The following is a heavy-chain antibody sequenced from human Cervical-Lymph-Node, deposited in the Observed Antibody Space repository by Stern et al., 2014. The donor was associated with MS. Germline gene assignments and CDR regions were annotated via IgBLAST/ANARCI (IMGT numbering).Heavy chain of an antibody. CDR1: GYSFTNYA. D-gene: IGHD5-12*01. J-gene: IGHJ6*02. CDR2: INTNTGHP. CDR3: ARGGASWRYGMDV. Sequence: VQLVESGSELKKPGASVKVSCKASGYSFTNYAMTWVRQAPGQGLEWMGWINTNTGHPTYGQGYTGRFVLSLDTSVSTAYLQISSLKVEDTAVYYCARGGASWRYGMDVWGQGTTVTVSS. V-gene: IGHV7-4-1*02.